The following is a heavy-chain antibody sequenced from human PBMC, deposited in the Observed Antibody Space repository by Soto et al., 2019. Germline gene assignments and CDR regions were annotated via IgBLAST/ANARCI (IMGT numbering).Heavy chain of an antibody. Sequence: SETLSLTCTVSGGSISSGDYYWSWIRQPPGKGLEWIGYIYYSGSTYYNPSLKSRVTISVDTSKNQFSLKLSSVTAADTAVYYCARVLAFGPDYSYGPGGFDYWGQGTLVTVSS. D-gene: IGHD5-18*01. CDR3: ARVLAFGPDYSYGPGGFDY. V-gene: IGHV4-30-4*01. CDR1: GGSISSGDYY. CDR2: IYYSGST. J-gene: IGHJ4*02.